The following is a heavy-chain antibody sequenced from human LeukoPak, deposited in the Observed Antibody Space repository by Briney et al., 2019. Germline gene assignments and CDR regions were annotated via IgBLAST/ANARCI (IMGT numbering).Heavy chain of an antibody. J-gene: IGHJ3*02. V-gene: IGHV1-46*01. Sequence: ASVKVSCKASGYTFTSYYMHWVRQAPGQGLEWMGIINPSGGSTSYAQKFQGRVTMTRDTSTSTAYMELRSLRSDDTAVYYCARVGAGGVTTQNGAFDIWGQGTMVTVSS. CDR1: GYTFTSYY. CDR2: INPSGGST. D-gene: IGHD4-17*01. CDR3: ARVGAGGVTTQNGAFDI.